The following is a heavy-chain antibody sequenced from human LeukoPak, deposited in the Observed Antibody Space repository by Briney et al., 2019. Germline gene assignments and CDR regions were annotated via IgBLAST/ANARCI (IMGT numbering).Heavy chain of an antibody. J-gene: IGHJ4*02. CDR1: GFTFNTYW. CDR3: ANEGEIGYGYFY. V-gene: IGHV3-7*01. CDR2: IKQDGSEK. D-gene: IGHD5-18*01. Sequence: GGSLRLSCAASGFTFNTYWMSWVRQAPGKGLEWVANIKQDGSEKSYVDSVKGRFTISRDSANNSLYLQMNSLRAEDTAVYYCANEGEIGYGYFYWGQGTLVTVSS.